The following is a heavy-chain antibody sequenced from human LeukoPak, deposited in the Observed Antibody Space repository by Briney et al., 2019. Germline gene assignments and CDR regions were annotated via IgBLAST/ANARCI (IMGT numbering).Heavy chain of an antibody. D-gene: IGHD3-9*01. Sequence: SETLSLTCTVSGGSISSYYWSRIRQPPGKGLEWIGYIYYSGSTNYNPSLKSRVTISVDTSKNQFSLKLSSVTAADTAVYYCARDDPYYDILTGHYGMDVWGKGTTVTVSS. V-gene: IGHV4-59*01. J-gene: IGHJ6*04. CDR2: IYYSGST. CDR3: ARDDPYYDILTGHYGMDV. CDR1: GGSISSYY.